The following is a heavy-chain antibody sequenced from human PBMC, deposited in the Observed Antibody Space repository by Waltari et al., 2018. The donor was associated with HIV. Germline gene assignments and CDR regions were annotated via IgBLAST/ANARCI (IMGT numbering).Heavy chain of an antibody. V-gene: IGHV3-33*01. Sequence: QVRLVESGGGVIQPGKSLRLDCKASGFAFSDYAMHWVRQAPGKGLEWVALIWYDGRDKFHSDSVQGRFTISRDNYRSTVSLEMNSLRVEDTAIYYCVRVGGPFNAYFGMDAWGQGTT. J-gene: IGHJ6*02. CDR3: VRVGGPFNAYFGMDA. D-gene: IGHD2-15*01. CDR1: GFAFSDYA. CDR2: IWYDGRDK.